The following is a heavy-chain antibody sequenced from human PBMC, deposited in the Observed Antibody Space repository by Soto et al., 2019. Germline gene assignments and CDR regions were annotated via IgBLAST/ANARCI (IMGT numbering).Heavy chain of an antibody. CDR2: ISYDGAVK. D-gene: IGHD6-19*01. J-gene: IGHJ4*02. V-gene: IGHV3-30*18. CDR3: AKGHYSSGLYHFEY. CDR1: GFTFSSYG. Sequence: GGSLRLSCAASGFTFSSYGMHWVRQAPGRGLEWVAVISYDGAVKYYVDTVKGRFTISRENSKNMLYLQMNSLRVEDTAVYYCAKGHYSSGLYHFEYGGQGTLVTVSS.